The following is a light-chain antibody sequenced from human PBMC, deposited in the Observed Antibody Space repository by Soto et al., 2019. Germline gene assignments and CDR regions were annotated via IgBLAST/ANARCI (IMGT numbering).Light chain of an antibody. CDR3: SSYTSSSTLV. V-gene: IGLV2-14*01. CDR2: EVS. Sequence: QSALTQPASVSGSPGQSITISCTGTSSDVGDYNYVSWYQQHPGKAPKLMIYEVSNRPSGVSNRFSGSKSGNTASLTISGLQAEDEADYYCSSYTSSSTLVFGTGT. J-gene: IGLJ1*01. CDR1: SSDVGDYNY.